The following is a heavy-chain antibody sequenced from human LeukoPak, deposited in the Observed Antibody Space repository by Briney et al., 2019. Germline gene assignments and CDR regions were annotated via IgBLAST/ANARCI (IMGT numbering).Heavy chain of an antibody. CDR2: IYPGESIYASENT. CDR1: GVSISAYY. CDR3: ARTGSDY. Sequence: SETLSLTCSVSGVSISAYYWSWIRQPAGKGLEWIGRIYPGESIYASENTNYNPSLKSRVTISVDTSKNQFSLKLSSVTAADTAVYYCARTGSDYWGQGTLVTVSS. V-gene: IGHV4-4*07. D-gene: IGHD1-26*01. J-gene: IGHJ4*02.